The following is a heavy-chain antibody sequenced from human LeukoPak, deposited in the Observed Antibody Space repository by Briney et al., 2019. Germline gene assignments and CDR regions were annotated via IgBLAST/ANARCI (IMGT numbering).Heavy chain of an antibody. Sequence: GGSLRLSCAASGFTFSSYSMNWVRQAPGKGLEWVANIKQDGSEKYYVDSVKGRFTISRDNAKNSLYLQMNSLRAEDTAVYYCARDLGGSDYFDYWGRGTLVTVSS. V-gene: IGHV3-7*01. D-gene: IGHD2-15*01. J-gene: IGHJ4*02. CDR3: ARDLGGSDYFDY. CDR2: IKQDGSEK. CDR1: GFTFSSYS.